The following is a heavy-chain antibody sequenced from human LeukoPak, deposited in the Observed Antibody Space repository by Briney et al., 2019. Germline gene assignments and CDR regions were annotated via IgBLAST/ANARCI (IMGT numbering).Heavy chain of an antibody. CDR2: ISGSSSYI. CDR3: ARDRYDSSGYYPSSFDY. CDR1: GFTFSSYS. J-gene: IGHJ4*02. Sequence: KTGGSLRLSCAASGFTFSSYSMNWVRQAPGKGLEWVSSISGSSSYIYYADSVKGRFTISRDNAKNSLYLQMNSLRAEDTAVYYCARDRYDSSGYYPSSFDYWGQGTLVTVSS. V-gene: IGHV3-21*01. D-gene: IGHD3-22*01.